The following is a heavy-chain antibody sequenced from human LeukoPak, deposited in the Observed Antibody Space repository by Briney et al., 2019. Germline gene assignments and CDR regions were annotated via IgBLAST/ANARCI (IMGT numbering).Heavy chain of an antibody. CDR2: INPNSGGT. D-gene: IGHD4-17*01. V-gene: IGHV1-2*04. Sequence: ASVKVSCKASGYTFSSYGINWVRQAPGQGLEWMGWINPNSGGTNYAQKFQGWVTMTRDTSISTAYMELSRLRSDDTAVYYCARGSPSYGDYDFDYWGQGTLVTVSS. CDR3: ARGSPSYGDYDFDY. CDR1: GYTFSSYG. J-gene: IGHJ4*02.